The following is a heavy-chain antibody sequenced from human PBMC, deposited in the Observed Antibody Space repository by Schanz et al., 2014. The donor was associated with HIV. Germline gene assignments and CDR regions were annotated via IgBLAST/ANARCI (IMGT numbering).Heavy chain of an antibody. Sequence: QVLESGGGLVQTGESLRLSCVASGFTFSDFSMNWVRRAPGKGLEWISAVRHDGGATYYADSVKGRFTISRDNSRNILYLQMSNLRAEDTALYYCVTEQYSTISAWGQGALVIVSS. D-gene: IGHD2-15*01. CDR2: VRHDGGAT. J-gene: IGHJ5*02. CDR3: VTEQYSTISA. CDR1: GFTFSDFS. V-gene: IGHV3-23*01.